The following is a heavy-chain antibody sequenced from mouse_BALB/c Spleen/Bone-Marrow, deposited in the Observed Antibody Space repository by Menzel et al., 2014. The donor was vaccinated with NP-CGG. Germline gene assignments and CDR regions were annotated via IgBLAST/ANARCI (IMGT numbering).Heavy chain of an antibody. CDR3: ARRGYAMDY. J-gene: IGHJ4*01. CDR1: GYTFTSYW. V-gene: IGHV1-7*01. Sequence: VQLVESGAELAKPGASVKMSCKASGYTFTSYWMHWVKQRPGQGLEWIGYINPSTGYTEYNQKFKDKATLTADKSSSTAYMQLSSLTSEDSAVYYCARRGYAMDYWGQGTSVTVSS. CDR2: INPSTGYT.